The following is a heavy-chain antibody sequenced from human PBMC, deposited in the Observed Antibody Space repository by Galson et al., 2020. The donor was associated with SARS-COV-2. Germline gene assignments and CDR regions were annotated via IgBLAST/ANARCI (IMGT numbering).Heavy chain of an antibody. J-gene: IGHJ4*02. V-gene: IGHV3-48*04. D-gene: IGHD3-16*01. CDR1: GFALNSFS. CDR3: ARDGFGKVTG. CDR2: ITATGTTI. Sequence: GGTLRLSCAASGFALNSFSMIWVRQAPGKGLEWIAYITATGTTINYGDSAKGRFTISRDNAKNSLYLQMDYLRVDDTAMYYCARDGFGKVTGWGQGTLVTVSS.